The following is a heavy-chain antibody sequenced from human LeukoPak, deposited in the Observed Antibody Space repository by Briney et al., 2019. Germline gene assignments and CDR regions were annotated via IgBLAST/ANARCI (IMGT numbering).Heavy chain of an antibody. V-gene: IGHV3-23*01. D-gene: IGHD6-13*01. CDR3: AKESMYSSSWYPTFDY. J-gene: IGHJ4*02. CDR1: GFTFSNYA. Sequence: GGSLRLSCATSGFTFSNYAMSWVRQAPGKGLEWVSAISDSGGNTYYADSVKGRFTISRDSSKNTLYLQMNSLRAEDTAVYYCAKESMYSSSWYPTFDYWGQGTLVTVSS. CDR2: ISDSGGNT.